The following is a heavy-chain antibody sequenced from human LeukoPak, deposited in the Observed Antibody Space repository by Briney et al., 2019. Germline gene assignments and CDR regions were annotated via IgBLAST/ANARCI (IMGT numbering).Heavy chain of an antibody. D-gene: IGHD2-15*01. V-gene: IGHV3-30*18. CDR2: ISHDGSKT. CDR1: GFTFSSYG. Sequence: PGGSLRLSCAASGFTFSSYGMHWVRQAPGRGLEWVAVISHDGSKTYYGDSVKGRFTISRDNSKKTLYLQMNSLRAEDTAVYYCAKLEYCINGTCYPFDYWGQGTLVTVSS. J-gene: IGHJ4*02. CDR3: AKLEYCINGTCYPFDY.